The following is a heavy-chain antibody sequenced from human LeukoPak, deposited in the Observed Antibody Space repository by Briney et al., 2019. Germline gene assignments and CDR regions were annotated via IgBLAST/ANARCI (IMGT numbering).Heavy chain of an antibody. CDR1: GFTFSNYN. V-gene: IGHV3-23*01. CDR3: AKQLGYCSDGSCYFPY. Sequence: TGGSLRLSCAASGFTFSNYNFYWVRQAPGKGLEWVSAISNNGGYTYYADSVQGRFTISRDNFKSTLCLQMNSLRAEDTAVYYCAKQLGYCSDGSCYFPYWGQGTLVTVSS. D-gene: IGHD2-15*01. CDR2: ISNNGGYT. J-gene: IGHJ4*02.